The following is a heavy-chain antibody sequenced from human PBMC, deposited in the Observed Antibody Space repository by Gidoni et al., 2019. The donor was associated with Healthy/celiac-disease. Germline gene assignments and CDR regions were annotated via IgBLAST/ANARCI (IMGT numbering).Heavy chain of an antibody. CDR2: IYRGGST. Sequence: EVQLVESGGGLIQPGGSLRLPCAASGFTVSSNYMSWVRQAPGKGLVWVSVIYRGGSTYYADSVKGRFTISRDNAKNTLYLQINSLRAEDTAVYYCASAASGSYYTFDYWGQGTLVTVSS. J-gene: IGHJ4*02. V-gene: IGHV3-53*01. D-gene: IGHD1-26*01. CDR3: ASAASGSYYTFDY. CDR1: GFTVSSNY.